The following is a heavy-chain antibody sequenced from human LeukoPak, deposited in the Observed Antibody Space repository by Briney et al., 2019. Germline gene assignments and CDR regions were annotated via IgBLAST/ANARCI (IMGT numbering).Heavy chain of an antibody. CDR2: ISFDGNNA. CDR3: ARAAYSSSVGDY. CDR1: GFTFSSYG. Sequence: PGETLRLSCVVSGFTFSSYGMSWVRQAPGKGLEWVAVISFDGNNAYYTDSVKGRFTISRDNSKNTLSLQMNSLRPEDTAVYYCARAAYSSSVGDYWGQGSLVTVSS. J-gene: IGHJ4*02. D-gene: IGHD6-6*01. V-gene: IGHV3-30*03.